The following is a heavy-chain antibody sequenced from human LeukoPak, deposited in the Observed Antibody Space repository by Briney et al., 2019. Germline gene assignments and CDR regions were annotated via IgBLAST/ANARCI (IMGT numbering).Heavy chain of an antibody. CDR2: IDHSGST. Sequence: SETLSLTCAVYGGSLNGYYCSWIRQPPGKRLEWIGEIDHSGSTQYNPSLKSRVTISLGTSKKQFSLKLTSLTAADTAFYYCARYGMAAEGIWWFDPWGQGTLVTVSS. V-gene: IGHV4-34*01. J-gene: IGHJ5*02. CDR3: ARYGMAAEGIWWFDP. CDR1: GGSLNGYY. D-gene: IGHD6-13*01.